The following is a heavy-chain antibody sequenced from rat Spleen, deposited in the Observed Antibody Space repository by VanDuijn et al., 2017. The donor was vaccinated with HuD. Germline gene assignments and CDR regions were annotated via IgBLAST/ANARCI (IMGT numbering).Heavy chain of an antibody. CDR2: ISYDGSST. CDR1: GFTFSDYN. J-gene: IGHJ1*01. D-gene: IGHD1-7*01. CDR3: ARHHTTGIPPLWYFDF. Sequence: EVQLVEFGGGLVQPGRSLKLSCAASGFTFSDYNMAWVRQAPKKGLEWVATISYDGSSTYYRDSVKGRFTISRDNAKSTLYLQMDSLRSEDTATYYCARHHTTGIPPLWYFDFWGPGTMVTVSS. V-gene: IGHV5-7*01.